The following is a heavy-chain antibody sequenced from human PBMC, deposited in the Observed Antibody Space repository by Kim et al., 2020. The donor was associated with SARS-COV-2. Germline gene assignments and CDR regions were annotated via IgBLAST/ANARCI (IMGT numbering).Heavy chain of an antibody. D-gene: IGHD6-6*01. V-gene: IGHV4-34*01. CDR3: ARGRRTPVYSSSSPYYMDV. J-gene: IGHJ6*03. Sequence: PTLKSRVTISVDTSKNQFSLKLSSVTAADTAVYYCARGRRTPVYSSSSPYYMDVWGKGTTVTVSS.